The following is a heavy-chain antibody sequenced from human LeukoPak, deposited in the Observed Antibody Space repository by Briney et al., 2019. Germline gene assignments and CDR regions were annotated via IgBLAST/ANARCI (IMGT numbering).Heavy chain of an antibody. CDR3: ARVRDYYDSSGRNAFDI. D-gene: IGHD3-22*01. Sequence: SETLSLTCTVSGGSISSYYWSWIRQPPGKGLEWIGYIYYSGSTNYNPSLKSRVTISVDTSKNQFSLKLSSVTAADTAVYYCARVRDYYDSSGRNAFDIWGQGTMVTASS. CDR1: GGSISSYY. V-gene: IGHV4-59*01. CDR2: IYYSGST. J-gene: IGHJ3*02.